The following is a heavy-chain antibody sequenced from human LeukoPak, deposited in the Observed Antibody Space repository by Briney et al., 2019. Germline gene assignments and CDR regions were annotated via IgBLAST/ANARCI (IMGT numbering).Heavy chain of an antibody. J-gene: IGHJ4*02. CDR3: ARGIVAAGDFDY. CDR1: EFTFSNFG. V-gene: IGHV3-74*01. D-gene: IGHD6-13*01. Sequence: GGSLRLSCAASEFTFSNFGMHWVRQVPGKGLVWVSRINSDGSSTTYADSVQGRFTISRDNAKNTVYLQMNSLRDEDTAVYYCARGIVAAGDFDYWGQGTLVTVSS. CDR2: INSDGSST.